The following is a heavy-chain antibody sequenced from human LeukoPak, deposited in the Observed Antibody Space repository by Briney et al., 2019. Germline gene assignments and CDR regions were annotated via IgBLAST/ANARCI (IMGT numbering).Heavy chain of an antibody. CDR1: GFTFSSYS. J-gene: IGHJ4*02. CDR2: ISSSSSTI. D-gene: IGHD5-18*01. Sequence: PGGSLRLSCAASGFTFSSYSMNWVRQAPGKGLEWVSYISSSSSTIYYADSVKGRFTISRDNAQNSLYLQMNSLRADDTAVYYCARDRGGRGFTYGQPLDYWGQGTLVTVSS. CDR3: ARDRGGRGFTYGQPLDY. V-gene: IGHV3-48*04.